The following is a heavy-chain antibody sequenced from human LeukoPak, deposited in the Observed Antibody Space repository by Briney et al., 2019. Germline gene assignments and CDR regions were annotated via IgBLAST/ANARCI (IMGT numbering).Heavy chain of an antibody. V-gene: IGHV3-53*01. Sequence: GGSLRPSCAASGFTVSSNYMSWVRQAPGKGLEWVSVIKGRFTISRDNSRNTLYLQMNSLRAEDTAVYYCARDVALYAGYFDYWGQGTLVTVSS. J-gene: IGHJ4*02. CDR2: I. D-gene: IGHD2-21*01. CDR1: GFTVSSNY. CDR3: ARDVALYAGYFDY.